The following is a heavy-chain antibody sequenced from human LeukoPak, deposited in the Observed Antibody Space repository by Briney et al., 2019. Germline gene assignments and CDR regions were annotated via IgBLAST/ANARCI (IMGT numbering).Heavy chain of an antibody. D-gene: IGHD3-22*01. CDR1: GGSISSTSYY. CDR3: ARDADTDYYETLGGSVGAFDI. Sequence: PSETLSLTCTVSGGSISSTSYYWGWIRQPPGKGLEWIGSIYYTGSTYYNPSIKSRVTISVDTSKNQFSLKLSSVTAADTAVYYCARDADTDYYETLGGSVGAFDIWGQGTMVTVSS. CDR2: IYYTGST. V-gene: IGHV4-39*07. J-gene: IGHJ3*02.